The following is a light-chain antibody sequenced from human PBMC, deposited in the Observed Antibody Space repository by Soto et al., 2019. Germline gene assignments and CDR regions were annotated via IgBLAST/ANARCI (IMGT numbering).Light chain of an antibody. Sequence: QSALTQPRSVSGSPGQSVTISCTGTSSDVGGYNYVSWYQQHPGKAPKLMIYDVSKRPSGVPDRFSGSKSGNTDSLTISGLQAEDEADYYCCSYAGSYTLFGGGTKLTVL. CDR2: DVS. J-gene: IGLJ3*02. CDR3: CSYAGSYTL. V-gene: IGLV2-11*01. CDR1: SSDVGGYNY.